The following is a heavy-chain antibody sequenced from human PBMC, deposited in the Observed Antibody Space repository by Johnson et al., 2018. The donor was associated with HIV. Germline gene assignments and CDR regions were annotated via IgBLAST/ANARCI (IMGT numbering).Heavy chain of an antibody. CDR1: GLTFSDYY. CDR2: ISSSGSTM. D-gene: IGHD2-15*01. J-gene: IGHJ3*02. Sequence: QVQLVESGGGLVKPGGSLRLSCAAPGLTFSDYYMTWIRQAPGKGLEWVSYISSSGSTMYYADSVKGRFTISRDNAKNSLYLQMNSLRAEDTAVYYCAKWKYCSGDNCYSEFGVFDDAFDIWGQGTMVTVSS. V-gene: IGHV3-11*01. CDR3: AKWKYCSGDNCYSEFGVFDDAFDI.